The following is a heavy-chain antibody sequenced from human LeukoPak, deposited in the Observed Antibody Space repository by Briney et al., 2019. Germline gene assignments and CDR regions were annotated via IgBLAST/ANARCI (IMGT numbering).Heavy chain of an antibody. CDR3: ARYLTYPAFFDY. J-gene: IGHJ4*02. V-gene: IGHV3-72*01. Sequence: GGSLRLSCAASGFTFSSYSMNWVRQAPGKGLEWVGRSRNKANSFSTEYAASVKGRFTISRDDSKNSLYLQMNSLKTEDTAVYYCARYLTYPAFFDYWGQGTLVTVSS. CDR2: SRNKANSFST. CDR1: GFTFSSYS. D-gene: IGHD4/OR15-4a*01.